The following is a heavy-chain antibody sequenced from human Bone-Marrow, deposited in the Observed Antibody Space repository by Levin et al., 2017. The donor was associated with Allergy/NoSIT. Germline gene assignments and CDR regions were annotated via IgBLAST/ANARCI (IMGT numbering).Heavy chain of an antibody. D-gene: IGHD2-2*01. Sequence: GESLKISCAASGFAFSNYGIHWVRQAPGKGLEWVAVMSYDGTNKYYADSVKGRFSISRDNSRYTVYLQMNSLRVGDTAVYYCAKDLVPYCSSLTCYLGGYSMDVWGQGTKVTVSS. CDR2: MSYDGTNK. V-gene: IGHV3-30*18. CDR3: AKDLVPYCSSLTCYLGGYSMDV. J-gene: IGHJ6*02. CDR1: GFAFSNYG.